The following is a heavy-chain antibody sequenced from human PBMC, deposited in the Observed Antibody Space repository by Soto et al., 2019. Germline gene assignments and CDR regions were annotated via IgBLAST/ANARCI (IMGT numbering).Heavy chain of an antibody. Sequence: QVQLQESGSGLVKPSQTLSLICAVSGGSINSGAYSWSWIRQPPGKGLEWIGYIYHSGSIYYNPFLKSRVTISVDRSKNQFSLNWTSVNAADTAVYYCARSGAGVDDWFDPWGQGTLVTVSS. D-gene: IGHD3-10*01. CDR2: IYHSGSI. CDR1: GGSINSGAYS. CDR3: ARSGAGVDDWFDP. V-gene: IGHV4-30-2*01. J-gene: IGHJ5*02.